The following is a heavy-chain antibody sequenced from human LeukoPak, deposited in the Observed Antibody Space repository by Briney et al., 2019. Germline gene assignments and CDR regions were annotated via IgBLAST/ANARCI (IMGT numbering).Heavy chain of an antibody. D-gene: IGHD3-22*01. J-gene: IGHJ3*02. CDR3: AKAGDNSGNYGAFDI. CDR1: GFTFSDYF. CDR2: ISSSGSTK. Sequence: GGSLRLSCAASGFTFSDYFMSWIRQAPGKGLEWVSYISSSGSTKYYADSVKGRFTISRDNAKNSLYLQMNSLRAEDTAVYYCAKAGDNSGNYGAFDIWGQGTMVTVSS. V-gene: IGHV3-11*01.